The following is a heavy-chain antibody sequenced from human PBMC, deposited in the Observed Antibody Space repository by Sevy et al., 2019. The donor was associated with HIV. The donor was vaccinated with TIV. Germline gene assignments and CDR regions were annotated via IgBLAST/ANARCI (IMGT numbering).Heavy chain of an antibody. CDR2: ISYDGDTK. J-gene: IGHJ6*02. Sequence: GGSLTLSCAASGFTLGDFALHWVRHIPGKGLEWVAVISYDGDTKFYADVAKGRFTISRDNSKNTLYLHVNSLRVEDTAVYYCARSLYSTGYHRQSYFYYSLDVWGQGTTVTVSS. CDR3: ARSLYSTGYHRQSYFYYSLDV. V-gene: IGHV3-30-3*01. CDR1: GFTLGDFA. D-gene: IGHD6-19*01.